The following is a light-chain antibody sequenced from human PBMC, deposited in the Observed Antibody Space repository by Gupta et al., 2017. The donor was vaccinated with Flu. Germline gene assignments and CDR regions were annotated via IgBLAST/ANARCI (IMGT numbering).Light chain of an antibody. CDR1: QSLLHSNGYNY. Sequence: DIAMTQSPLPLPVTPGEPASIPCRSSQSLLHSNGYNYLYWYLQKPGQSPQLLMYLGSNRAYGVPERMSSSGSGTDFTLKISRVEAEDVWVYYCMQAIQTRTGTFGQWTKVEIK. CDR3: MQAIQTRTGT. J-gene: IGKJ2*01. V-gene: IGKV2-28*01. CDR2: LGS.